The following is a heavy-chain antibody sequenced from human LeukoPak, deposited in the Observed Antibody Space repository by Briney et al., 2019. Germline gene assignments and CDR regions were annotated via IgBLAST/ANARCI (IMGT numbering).Heavy chain of an antibody. CDR3: ASDYVDTAMVRGDYFDY. J-gene: IGHJ4*02. CDR1: GYTFTGYY. CDR2: INPNSGGT. D-gene: IGHD5-18*01. V-gene: IGHV1-2*02. Sequence: ASVKVCCKASGYTFTGYYMHWVRQAPGQGLEWMGWINPNSGGTNCAQKFQGRVTMTRDTSISTAYMELSRLRSDDTAVYYCASDYVDTAMVRGDYFDYWGQGTLVTVSS.